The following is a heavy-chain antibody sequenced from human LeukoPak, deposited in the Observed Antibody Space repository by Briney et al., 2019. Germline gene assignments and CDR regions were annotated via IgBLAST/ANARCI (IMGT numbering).Heavy chain of an antibody. D-gene: IGHD3-10*01. J-gene: IGHJ5*02. CDR1: GGSINSYY. V-gene: IGHV4-59*01. Sequence: PSEPLSLTCTVSGGSINSYYWSWIGQPPGKGLESIGDINYTGGTNYNPSLKSRVTISVDTSKNQVSQRLSSVTAADTAIYYCARGGYYGSGNDFRFDPWGQGTLVTDSS. CDR2: INYTGGT. CDR3: ARGGYYGSGNDFRFDP.